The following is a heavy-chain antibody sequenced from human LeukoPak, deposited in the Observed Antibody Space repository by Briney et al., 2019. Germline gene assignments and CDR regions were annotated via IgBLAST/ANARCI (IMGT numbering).Heavy chain of an antibody. Sequence: GGSLRLSCAASGFTFDDYAMHWVRQAPGKGLEWVSGISWNSGSIGYADSVKGRFTISRDNAKNSLYLQMNSLRAEDTALYYCAKDRSRIQLWGTIDYWGQGTLVTVSS. CDR2: ISWNSGSI. CDR1: GFTFDDYA. D-gene: IGHD5-18*01. V-gene: IGHV3-9*01. CDR3: AKDRSRIQLWGTIDY. J-gene: IGHJ4*02.